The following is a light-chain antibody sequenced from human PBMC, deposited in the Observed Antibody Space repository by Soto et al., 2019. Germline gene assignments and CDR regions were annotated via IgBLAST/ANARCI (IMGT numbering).Light chain of an antibody. V-gene: IGKV3-15*01. J-gene: IGKJ2*01. CDR3: QQYGISPLYT. CDR2: GAS. CDR1: QSVGSD. Sequence: EIVMTQSPATLSVSPGERATLSCRASQSVGSDLAWYQQKPGQAPRLLIYGASTRAPGIPARFSGSGSGTEFTLTVSSLQSEDIAVYYCQQYGISPLYTFGQGTKLEIK.